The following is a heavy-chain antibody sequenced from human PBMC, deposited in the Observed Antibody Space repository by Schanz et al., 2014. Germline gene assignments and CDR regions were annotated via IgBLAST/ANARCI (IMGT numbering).Heavy chain of an antibody. J-gene: IGHJ4*02. D-gene: IGHD5-12*01. Sequence: QVQLVQSGAAVKKPGSSVTVSCTASGDTFRSYTINWVRHAPGQEPEWMGRIIPITGITNYAQKFQGRVTFTADKSTSTAFLEVNSLRSADTSVYYCARTGYDPSLTHWGQGTLVTVSP. V-gene: IGHV1-69*02. CDR1: GDTFRSYT. CDR3: ARTGYDPSLTH. CDR2: IIPITGIT.